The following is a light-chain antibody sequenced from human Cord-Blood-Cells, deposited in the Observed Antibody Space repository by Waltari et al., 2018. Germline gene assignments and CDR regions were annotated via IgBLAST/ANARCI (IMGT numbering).Light chain of an antibody. V-gene: IGLV3-21*04. Sequence: SYVLTQPPSVSVAPGKTARITCGGNKIGSKSVKWYQQKPGQAPVLVINYDSDRPSGIPERFSGSNSGNTATLTISRVEAGDEADYYCQVWDSSSDHVVFGGGTKLTVL. J-gene: IGLJ2*01. CDR2: YDS. CDR3: QVWDSSSDHVV. CDR1: KIGSKS.